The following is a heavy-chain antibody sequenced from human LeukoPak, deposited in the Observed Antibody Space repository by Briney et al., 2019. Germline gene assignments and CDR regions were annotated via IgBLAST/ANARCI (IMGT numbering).Heavy chain of an antibody. CDR3: AKDIRYYVIRFDLDY. V-gene: IGHV3-30*18. CDR1: GFTFSSYV. J-gene: IGHJ4*02. D-gene: IGHD3-10*02. Sequence: PGGSLRLSCAACGFTFSSYVMQWVREAPGRGLEGVAIISYDGSKKYSADYVKGRFTISRDNSKNTLYLPMNTLRDEDTAVYSCAKDIRYYVIRFDLDYWDQGTLALVSS. CDR2: ISYDGSKK.